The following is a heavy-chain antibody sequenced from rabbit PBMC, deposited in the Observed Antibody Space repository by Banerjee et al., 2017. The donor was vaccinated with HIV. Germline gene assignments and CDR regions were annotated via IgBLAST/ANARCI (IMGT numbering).Heavy chain of an antibody. D-gene: IGHD4-2*01. Sequence: QSLEESGGDLVKPGASLTLTCTASGFSFSSNAMCWVRQAPGKGLEWIACSDDHTYYASWAKGRFTISITSSTTVTLQMTSLTAADTATYFCARGTAGTDQGFDLWGPGTLVTVS. CDR1: GFSFSSNA. CDR3: ARGTAGTDQGFDL. V-gene: IGHV1S40*01. CDR2: SDDHT. J-gene: IGHJ4*01.